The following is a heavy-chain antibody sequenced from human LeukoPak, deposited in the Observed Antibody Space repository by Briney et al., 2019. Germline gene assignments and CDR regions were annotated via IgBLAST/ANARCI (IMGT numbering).Heavy chain of an antibody. V-gene: IGHV4-39*01. CDR1: GVSISSSSYY. CDR3: AIKVGATGHDAFDI. D-gene: IGHD1-26*01. Sequence: PSETLSLTCTVSGVSISSSSYYWGWVRQPPGKGLEWIGSFYYTGNTYYSPSLESRVTISVDTSKNQFSLKLSSVPAADTALYYFAIKVGATGHDAFDIWGQGTMVTVSS. J-gene: IGHJ3*02. CDR2: FYYTGNT.